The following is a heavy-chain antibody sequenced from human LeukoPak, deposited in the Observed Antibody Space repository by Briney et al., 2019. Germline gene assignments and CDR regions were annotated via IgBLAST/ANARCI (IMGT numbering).Heavy chain of an antibody. CDR3: AREVDAAAAYNWFDP. V-gene: IGHV4-39*07. Sequence: SEALSLTCTVSGGSISSGSYYWVWIRQPPGTGLEGIGTIYYSGTTYYNPSLKSRVTISVDTSKNQFSLKLSSVTAADTAVYYCAREVDAAAAYNWFDPWGPGTLVTVSS. CDR2: IYYSGTT. CDR1: GGSISSGSYY. D-gene: IGHD2-2*01. J-gene: IGHJ5*02.